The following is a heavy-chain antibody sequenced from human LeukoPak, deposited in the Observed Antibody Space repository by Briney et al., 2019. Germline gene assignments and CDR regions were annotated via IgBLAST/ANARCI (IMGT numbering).Heavy chain of an antibody. CDR1: GFTFSSYA. J-gene: IGHJ5*02. CDR3: AKKNYYGSGSYYNGGYNWFDP. D-gene: IGHD3-10*01. Sequence: PGGSLRLSCAASGFTFSSYAMSWVRQAPGKGLEWASAISGSGGSTYYADSVKGRFTISRDNSKNTLYLQMNSLRAEDTAVYYCAKKNYYGSGSYYNGGYNWFDPWGQGTLVTVSS. V-gene: IGHV3-23*01. CDR2: ISGSGGST.